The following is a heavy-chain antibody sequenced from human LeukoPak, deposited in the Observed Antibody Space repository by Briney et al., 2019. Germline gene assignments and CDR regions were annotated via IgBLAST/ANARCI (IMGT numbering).Heavy chain of an antibody. CDR1: KFSFSSYW. Sequence: GGSLRLSCAASKFSFSSYWMHWVRQAPGKGLVWVSRINSDGSRTNYADSVKGRFTISRDNPKNTLYLQMSSLRAEDTAVYYCARVLTGSWDWFDPWGQGTLVTVSS. D-gene: IGHD2-8*02. V-gene: IGHV3-74*01. J-gene: IGHJ5*02. CDR2: INSDGSRT. CDR3: ARVLTGSWDWFDP.